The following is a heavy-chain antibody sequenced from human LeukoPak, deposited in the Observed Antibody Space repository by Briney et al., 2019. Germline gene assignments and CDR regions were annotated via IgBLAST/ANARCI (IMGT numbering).Heavy chain of an antibody. J-gene: IGHJ4*02. CDR2: ISGSSGST. D-gene: IGHD3-3*01. V-gene: IGHV3-23*01. Sequence: GGSLRLSCAASRFTFSSYAMHWVRQAPGKGLEWVSTISGSSGSTYYADSVKGRFTISRDNSKNTLYLQMSSLRAEDTAVYYCAKGSAYYGVFDYWGQGTLVTVSS. CDR3: AKGSAYYGVFDY. CDR1: RFTFSSYA.